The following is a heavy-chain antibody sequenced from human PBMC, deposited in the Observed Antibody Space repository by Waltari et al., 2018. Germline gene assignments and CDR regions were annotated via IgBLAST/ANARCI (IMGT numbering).Heavy chain of an antibody. Sequence: QVHMVQSGAEVKKPRSSVKVSCKAAGGTFSSSAIIWVRQTPGQGLQWMARVIPIFGTANYAQKFQGRGTITADKSTSTAYMELSSLRSEDTAVYYCARGGGITGKEGDYWGQGTLVTVSS. V-gene: IGHV1-69*08. J-gene: IGHJ4*02. CDR1: GGTFSSSA. D-gene: IGHD1-20*01. CDR3: ARGGGITGKEGDY. CDR2: VIPIFGTA.